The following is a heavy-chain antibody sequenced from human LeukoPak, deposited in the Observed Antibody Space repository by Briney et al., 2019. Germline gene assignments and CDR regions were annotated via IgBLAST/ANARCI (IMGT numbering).Heavy chain of an antibody. CDR2: IYYSGST. Sequence: PSETLSLTCTVSGGSISSSSYYWGWIRQPPGKGLEWIGSIYYSGSTYYNPSLKSRVTISVDTSKNQFSLKLSSVTAADTAVYYCARNPRGYSYGYYYYGMDVWGQGTTVTVSS. J-gene: IGHJ6*02. D-gene: IGHD5-18*01. CDR3: ARNPRGYSYGYYYYGMDV. V-gene: IGHV4-39*01. CDR1: GGSISSSSYY.